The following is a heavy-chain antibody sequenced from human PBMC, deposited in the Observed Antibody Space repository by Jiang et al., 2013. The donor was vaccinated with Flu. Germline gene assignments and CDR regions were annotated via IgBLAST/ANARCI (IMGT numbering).Heavy chain of an antibody. Sequence: LRISCKGSGYSFTSYWISWVRQMPGKGLEWMGRIDPSDSYTNYSPSFQGHVTISADKSISTAYLQWSSLKASDTAMYYCARHYSSSWTDGMDVVGSKGPRSPSP. CDR1: GYSFTSYW. CDR3: ARHYSSSWTDGMDV. D-gene: IGHD6-19*01. J-gene: IGHJ6*01. CDR2: IDPSDSYT. V-gene: IGHV5-10-1*01.